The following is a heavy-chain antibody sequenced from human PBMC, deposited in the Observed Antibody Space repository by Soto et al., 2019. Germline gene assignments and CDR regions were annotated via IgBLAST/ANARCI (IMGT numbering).Heavy chain of an antibody. CDR2: INPNSGGT. D-gene: IGHD2-15*01. J-gene: IGHJ4*02. V-gene: IGHV1-2*02. Sequence: ASVKVSCKASGYTFTGYYMHWVRQAPGQGLEWMGWINPNSGGTNYAQKFQGRVTMTRDTSISTAYMELSRLRSDDTAVYYCARDMGGGNTPVDYWGQGTLVTVSS. CDR1: GYTFTGYY. CDR3: ARDMGGGNTPVDY.